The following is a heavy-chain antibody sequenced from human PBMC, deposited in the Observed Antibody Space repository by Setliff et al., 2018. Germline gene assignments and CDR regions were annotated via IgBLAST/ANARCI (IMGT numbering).Heavy chain of an antibody. V-gene: IGHV7-4-1*02. D-gene: IGHD4-17*01. CDR2: INTNTGNP. CDR1: GYTFTTYA. J-gene: IGHJ5*02. CDR3: AKHGEESKVTTYLAS. Sequence: ASVKVSCKASGYTFTTYAMTWMRQAPGQGLEWMGWINTNTGNPVYAQGFTGRFVFSLDTSVSTAYLQISSLKAEDTAIYYCAKHGEESKVTTYLASWGQGTLVTVSS.